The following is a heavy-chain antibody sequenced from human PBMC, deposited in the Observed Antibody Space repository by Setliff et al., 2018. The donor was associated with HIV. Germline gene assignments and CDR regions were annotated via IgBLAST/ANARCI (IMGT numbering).Heavy chain of an antibody. D-gene: IGHD1-20*01. CDR3: ATRLYPYDTGHQYNALGHFES. Sequence: GASVKVSCKASGGTFTNHGIGWVRQAPGRRLEWLGGAIPMFGITNDGQKFQGRVAITTDESTSTVFMELSSLTSEDTAVYYCATRLYPYDTGHQYNALGHFESWGQGTLVTVSS. J-gene: IGHJ4*02. CDR2: AIPMFGIT. V-gene: IGHV1-69*05. CDR1: GGTFTNHG.